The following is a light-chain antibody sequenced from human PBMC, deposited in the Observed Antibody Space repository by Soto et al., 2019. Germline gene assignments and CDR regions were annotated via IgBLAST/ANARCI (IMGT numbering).Light chain of an antibody. Sequence: EEIMTQSPATLSVSPGERATLSCRASQSVSSNLAWDQQKPGQAPRLLIYGASTRATGITARFSGSGSGTEFTLTISSLQSEDFAVYYCQQYNSWPYTLGQGTKLEIK. V-gene: IGKV3-15*01. CDR1: QSVSSN. J-gene: IGKJ2*01. CDR3: QQYNSWPYT. CDR2: GAS.